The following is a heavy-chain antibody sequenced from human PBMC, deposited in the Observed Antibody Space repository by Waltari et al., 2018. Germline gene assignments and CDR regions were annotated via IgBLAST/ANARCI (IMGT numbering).Heavy chain of an antibody. J-gene: IGHJ2*01. D-gene: IGHD3-10*01. CDR1: GMTFTTYS. CDR2: VSGDSVYI. CDR3: AGIRRGFWFFDL. Sequence: EVQLVESGGGLVQPGGSLRLSCAASGMTFTTYSMNWVRQAPGKGLEWISYVSGDSVYIYYADSVRGRFTISRDNAQNSMYLQMNNLRADDTAVYYCAGIRRGFWFFDLWGRGTLVTVSS. V-gene: IGHV3-48*04.